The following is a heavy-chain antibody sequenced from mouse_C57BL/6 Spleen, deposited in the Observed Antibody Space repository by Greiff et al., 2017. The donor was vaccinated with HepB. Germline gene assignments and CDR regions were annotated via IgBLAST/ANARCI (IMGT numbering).Heavy chain of an antibody. CDR2: IDPSDSET. CDR1: GYTFTSYW. D-gene: IGHD1-1*01. CDR3: ARPGSGVDWYFDV. V-gene: IGHV1-52*01. J-gene: IGHJ1*03. Sequence: QVQLQQSGAELVRPGSSVKLSCKASGYTFTSYWMHWVKQRPIQGLEWIGNIDPSDSETHYNQKFKDKATLTVDKSSSTAYMQLSSLTSETSAVYCCARPGSGVDWYFDVWGTVPTVTVSS.